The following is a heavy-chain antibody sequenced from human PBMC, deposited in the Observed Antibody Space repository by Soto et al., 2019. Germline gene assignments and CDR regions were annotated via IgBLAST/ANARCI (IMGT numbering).Heavy chain of an antibody. J-gene: IGHJ3*02. CDR1: GYTFTGYY. CDR2: SNPNSGGT. Sequence: ASVKVSCKASGYTFTGYYMHWVRQATGQGLEWMGWSNPNSGGTNYAQKFQGWVTMTRDTSISTAYMELSRLRSDDTAVYYCARALYSSGWTSDAFDIWGQGTMVTVSS. D-gene: IGHD6-19*01. V-gene: IGHV1-2*04. CDR3: ARALYSSGWTSDAFDI.